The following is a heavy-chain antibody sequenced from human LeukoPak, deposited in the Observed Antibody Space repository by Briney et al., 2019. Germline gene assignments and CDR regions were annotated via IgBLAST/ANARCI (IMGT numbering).Heavy chain of an antibody. CDR1: GYSFTTYW. Sequence: GESLKISCKGSGYSFTTYWIGWVRQMPGKGLEWMAIIYPGDSDTRYSPSFQGQVTISADKSISTAYLQWSSLKASDTAMYYCARLSAGLGYCSGGSCYGGNWFDPWGQGTLVTVSS. J-gene: IGHJ5*02. CDR3: ARLSAGLGYCSGGSCYGGNWFDP. D-gene: IGHD2-15*01. CDR2: IYPGDSDT. V-gene: IGHV5-51*01.